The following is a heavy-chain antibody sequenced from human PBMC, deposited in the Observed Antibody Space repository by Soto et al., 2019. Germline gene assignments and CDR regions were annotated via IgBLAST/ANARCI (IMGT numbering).Heavy chain of an antibody. CDR1: GYTFPSYY. CDR3: ARPHYPGCITAVCYPLDS. CDR2: INPSGGST. J-gene: IGHJ4*02. D-gene: IGHD2-8*01. V-gene: IGHV1-46*01. Sequence: QVQLVQSGAEVKKPGASVKISCKASGYTFPSYYMHWLRQAPGQGLEWTGIINPSGGSTNYAQTLQGRVAMTRDTSTSTVYMELNSLRSEDTAVYYCARPHYPGCITAVCYPLDSLGQGTLVTVSS.